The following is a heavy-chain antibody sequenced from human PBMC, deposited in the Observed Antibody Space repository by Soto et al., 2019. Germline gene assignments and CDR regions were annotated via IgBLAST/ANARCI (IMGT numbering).Heavy chain of an antibody. CDR3: ARDILFENWFAP. V-gene: IGHV1-3*04. CDR1: GYTFTNNA. Sequence: ASVKVSCKASGYTFTNNAMHWVRQAPAQRLEWMGWINTATGNTKYSRKFLGRISLTRDTSATTVYMELSRLTSTDTAVYYCARDILFENWFAPWGQGPLVTVSS. CDR2: INTATGNT. J-gene: IGHJ5*02.